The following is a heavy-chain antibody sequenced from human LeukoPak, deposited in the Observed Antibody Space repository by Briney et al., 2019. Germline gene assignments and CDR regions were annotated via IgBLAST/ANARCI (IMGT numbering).Heavy chain of an antibody. J-gene: IGHJ4*02. V-gene: IGHV3-23*01. CDR3: AKARYPTYLSFDY. CDR1: GFPLNIYA. Sequence: GGSLRLSCAASGFPLNIYAMTWVRQAPGKGLEWISSISGGDGKTYNADSVRGRFIISRDISENTLYLQMNSLKVEDTAVYYCAKARYPTYLSFDYWGQGTLVTVSS. D-gene: IGHD2/OR15-2a*01. CDR2: ISGGDGKT.